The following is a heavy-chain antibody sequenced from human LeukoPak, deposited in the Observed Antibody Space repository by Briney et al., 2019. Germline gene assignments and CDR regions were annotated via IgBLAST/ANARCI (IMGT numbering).Heavy chain of an antibody. D-gene: IGHD6-6*01. CDR3: ARGPPPRMAARPYYYYYYYMDV. J-gene: IGHJ6*03. V-gene: IGHV4-34*01. Sequence: SETLSLTCAVYGGSFSGYYWSWIRQPPGKGLEWIGEINHSGSTNYNPSLKSRVTISVDTSKNQFSLKLSSVTAADTAVYYCARGPPPRMAARPYYYYYYYMDVWGKGTTVTVSS. CDR1: GGSFSGYY. CDR2: INHSGST.